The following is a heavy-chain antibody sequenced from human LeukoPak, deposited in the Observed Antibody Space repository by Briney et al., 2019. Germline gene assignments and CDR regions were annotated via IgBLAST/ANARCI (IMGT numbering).Heavy chain of an antibody. Sequence: GESLKISCKGSGYSFTSYWISWVRQKPGKGLEWMGRIDPSDSYTNYSPSFQGHVTISADKSISTAYLQWSSLKASDTAMYYCARQGQQESGSYYDLVLGYWGQGTLVTVSS. D-gene: IGHD1-26*01. V-gene: IGHV5-10-1*01. CDR1: GYSFTSYW. CDR3: ARQGQQESGSYYDLVLGY. J-gene: IGHJ4*02. CDR2: IDPSDSYT.